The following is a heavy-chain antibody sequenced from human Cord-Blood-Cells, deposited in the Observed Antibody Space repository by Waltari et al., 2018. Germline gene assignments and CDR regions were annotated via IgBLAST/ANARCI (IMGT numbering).Heavy chain of an antibody. J-gene: IGHJ4*02. Sequence: QVQLQQWGAGLLKPSETLSLTCAVYGGSFSGDYWRCLRQPPGKGLEWIGEINHSGSTNYNPSLKSRVTISVDTSKNQFSLKLSSVTAADTAVYYCARAVGLGDGFYFDYWGQGTLVTVSS. D-gene: IGHD3-16*01. V-gene: IGHV4-34*01. CDR3: ARAVGLGDGFYFDY. CDR1: GGSFSGDY. CDR2: INHSGST.